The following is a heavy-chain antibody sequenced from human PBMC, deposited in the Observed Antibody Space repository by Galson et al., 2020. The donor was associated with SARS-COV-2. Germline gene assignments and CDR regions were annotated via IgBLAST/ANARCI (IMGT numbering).Heavy chain of an antibody. CDR2: ISWNSGSI. D-gene: IGHD2-2*01. J-gene: IGHJ4*02. CDR1: GFTFDDYA. Sequence: GGSLRLSCAASGFTFDDYAMHWVRQAPGKGLEWVSGISWNSGSIGDADSVKGRFTISRDNAKNSLYLQMNSPRAEDTALYYCAKDIVGYCSRTSCLGGLDYWGQGTLVTVSS. V-gene: IGHV3-9*01. CDR3: AKDIVGYCSRTSCLGGLDY.